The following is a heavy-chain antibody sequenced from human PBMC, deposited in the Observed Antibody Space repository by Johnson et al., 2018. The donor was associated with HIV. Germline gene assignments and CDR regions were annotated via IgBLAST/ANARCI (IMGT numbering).Heavy chain of an antibody. D-gene: IGHD3-22*01. Sequence: QVQLVESGGGVVQPGGSLRLSCAASGFTFSNYAMYWVRQVPGKGLEWVAVIWYDGSNNYYADSVKGRFTISRDNAKNSLYLQMNSLRAEDAAVYYCALTSYYDSRGAFDIWGQGTMVTVSS. J-gene: IGHJ3*02. CDR3: ALTSYYDSRGAFDI. CDR2: IWYDGSNN. CDR1: GFTFSNYA. V-gene: IGHV3-33*03.